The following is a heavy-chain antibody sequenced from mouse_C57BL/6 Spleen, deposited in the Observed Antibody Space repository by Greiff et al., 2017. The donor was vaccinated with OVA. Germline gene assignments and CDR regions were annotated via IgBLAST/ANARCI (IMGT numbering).Heavy chain of an antibody. Sequence: EVQLQESGPGLVKPSQSLSLTCSVTGYSITSGYYWNWIRQFPGNKLEWMGYISYDGSNNYNPSLKNRISITRDTSKNQFFLKLNSVTTEDTATYYCARDDGYYWYFDVWGTGTTVTVSS. V-gene: IGHV3-6*01. J-gene: IGHJ1*03. CDR3: ARDDGYYWYFDV. CDR2: ISYDGSN. D-gene: IGHD2-3*01. CDR1: GYSITSGYY.